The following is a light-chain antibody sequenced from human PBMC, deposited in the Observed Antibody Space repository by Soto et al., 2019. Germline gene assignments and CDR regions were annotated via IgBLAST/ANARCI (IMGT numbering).Light chain of an antibody. CDR2: DIN. CDR3: CSYAGCHTCGVI. V-gene: IGLV2-11*01. J-gene: IGLJ2*01. CDR1: SSDVGAYNY. Sequence: QSVLTQPRSVSGSPGQSVAISCTGTSSDVGAYNYVSWYQQHPGKAPKLMIYDINQRPSGVPDRCSGSKSGNTASLTISGLQSEDEADYYCCSYAGCHTCGVIFVGGTQLTVL.